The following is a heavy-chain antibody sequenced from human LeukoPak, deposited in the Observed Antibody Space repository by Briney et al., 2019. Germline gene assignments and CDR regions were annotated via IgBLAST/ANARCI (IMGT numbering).Heavy chain of an antibody. CDR2: INHSGST. V-gene: IGHV4-34*01. CDR1: GGSISSYY. Sequence: SETLSLTCTVSGGSISSYYWSWIRQPPGKGLEWIGEINHSGSTNYNPSLKSRVTITVDTSKNQFSLKLSSVTAADTAVYYCARRPSKWFGEYRFDPWGQGTLVTVSS. CDR3: ARRPSKWFGEYRFDP. J-gene: IGHJ5*02. D-gene: IGHD3-10*01.